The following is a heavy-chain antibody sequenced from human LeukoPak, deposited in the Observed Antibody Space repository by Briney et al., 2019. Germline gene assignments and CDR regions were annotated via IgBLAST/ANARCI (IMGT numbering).Heavy chain of an antibody. Sequence: GGSLRLSCAASGFTFSSYAMSWVRQAPGKGLEWVSGISGSTGNTYYADSVKGRFTISRDNPKNTLFLQMNSLRAEDTAVYYCAKITEWLSPYYYGMDVWGQGTTVTVSS. CDR1: GFTFSSYA. J-gene: IGHJ6*02. V-gene: IGHV3-23*01. D-gene: IGHD3-3*01. CDR3: AKITEWLSPYYYGMDV. CDR2: ISGSTGNT.